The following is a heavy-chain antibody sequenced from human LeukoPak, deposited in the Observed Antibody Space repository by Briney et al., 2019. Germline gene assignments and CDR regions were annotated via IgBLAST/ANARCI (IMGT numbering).Heavy chain of an antibody. CDR3: ARATRIAAAEFFFDY. Sequence: GGSLRLSCAASGITVSSNYMSWVRQAPGKGLEWVSLIYTGGSTYYADSVKGRFTISRDNSKNILYLQMNSLRAEDTAVYYCARATRIAAAEFFFDYWGQGALVTVSS. CDR1: GITVSSNY. CDR2: IYTGGST. D-gene: IGHD6-13*01. J-gene: IGHJ4*02. V-gene: IGHV3-53*01.